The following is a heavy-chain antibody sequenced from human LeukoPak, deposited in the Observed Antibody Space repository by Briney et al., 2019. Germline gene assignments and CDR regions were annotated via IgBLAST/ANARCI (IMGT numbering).Heavy chain of an antibody. Sequence: PGTSLRLSCAASGFTFTSYGMHWVRQAPGKGLEWVALITYDGYYKYYSDSVKGRFTISRDNAKNSLYLQMNSLRAEDTAVYYCARDLVSRSNYWGQGTPVTVSS. D-gene: IGHD6-6*01. CDR2: ITYDGYYK. V-gene: IGHV3-30*03. CDR3: ARDLVSRSNY. CDR1: GFTFTSYG. J-gene: IGHJ4*02.